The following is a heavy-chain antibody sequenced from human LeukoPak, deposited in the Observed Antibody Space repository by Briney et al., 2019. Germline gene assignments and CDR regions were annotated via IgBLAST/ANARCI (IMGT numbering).Heavy chain of an antibody. CDR2: IYESVKT. Sequence: SETLSLTCTVTGGSVSSNYAWAWVRQSPGKGLECIGYIYESVKTYYNPSLRSRVAMSVDTSKNQFSLTLRSVTAADTAVYYCAGPYSSDWYFDYWGQGILVTVSS. V-gene: IGHV4-39*01. D-gene: IGHD6-13*01. J-gene: IGHJ4*02. CDR3: AGPYSSDWYFDY. CDR1: GGSVSSNYA.